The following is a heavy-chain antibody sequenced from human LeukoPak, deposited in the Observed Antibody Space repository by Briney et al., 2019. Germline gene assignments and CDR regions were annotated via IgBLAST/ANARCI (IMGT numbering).Heavy chain of an antibody. J-gene: IGHJ4*02. D-gene: IGHD3-10*01. CDR2: IYYSGST. CDR3: ASRDMVRGVIIEI. Sequence: PSQTLSLTCTVSGGSISSGDYYWSWIRQPPGTGLEWIGYIYYSGSTYYNPSLKSRVTISVDTSKNQFSLKLSSVTAADTAVYYCASRDMVRGVIIEIWGQGTLVTVSS. V-gene: IGHV4-30-4*01. CDR1: GGSISSGDYY.